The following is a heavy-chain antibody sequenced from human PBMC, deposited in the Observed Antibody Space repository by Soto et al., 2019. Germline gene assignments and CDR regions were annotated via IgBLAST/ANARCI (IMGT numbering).Heavy chain of an antibody. V-gene: IGHV3-74*01. Sequence: QAPGKGLVWVSRINSDGSTIAYADSVRGRLTSARDNAKNTVYLQMNSLRAEDRAVYYCLRGAEATVTARLLDCWGQGTLVTVFS. CDR3: LRGAEATVTARLLDC. D-gene: IGHD4-17*01. CDR2: INSDGSTI. J-gene: IGHJ4*02.